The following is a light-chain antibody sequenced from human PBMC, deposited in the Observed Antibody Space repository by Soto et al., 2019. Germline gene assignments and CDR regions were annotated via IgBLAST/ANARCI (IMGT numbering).Light chain of an antibody. CDR1: QSVLYSSNNKNY. J-gene: IGKJ4*01. V-gene: IGKV4-1*01. CDR2: WAS. Sequence: DIVMTQSPDSLAVSLGERATINCKSSQSVLYSSNNKNYLAWYQQKPGQPPKLLIYWASSRESGVPDRFSGSGSGTDFPLTISSLQAEDVAVYYCQQYYSTPVTFGGGTKVEIK. CDR3: QQYYSTPVT.